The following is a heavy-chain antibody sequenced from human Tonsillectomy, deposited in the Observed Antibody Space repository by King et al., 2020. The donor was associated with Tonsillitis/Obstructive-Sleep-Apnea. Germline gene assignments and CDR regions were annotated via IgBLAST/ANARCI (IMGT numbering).Heavy chain of an antibody. V-gene: IGHV7-4-1*01. CDR1: GYTFTTYA. CDR2: IATDSGNP. CDR3: ARGAYSATRTFDP. Sequence: VQLVESGSELKKPGASVKVSCKASGYTFTTYAINWVRQAPGQGLEWMGWIATDSGNPTYAQGFAGRFFFSLDTSVSTAYLQIGSLTPEDTAVYFCARGAYSATRTFDPWGQGTLVTVSS. D-gene: IGHD2-21*01. J-gene: IGHJ5*02.